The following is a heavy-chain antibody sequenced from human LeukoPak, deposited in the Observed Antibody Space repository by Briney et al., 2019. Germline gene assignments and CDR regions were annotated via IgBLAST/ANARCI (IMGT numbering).Heavy chain of an antibody. CDR2: IVADSGNT. V-gene: IGHV1-58*01. Sequence: SAKVSCKASGFNFARSTVLWARQTRGQSLERIGWIVADSGNTNYAQKFEDRLTITRDMSTSTAYMELSSLRSEDTAVYFCAADPHSGGWSRPENFQQWGQGTLVTVSS. CDR1: GFNFARST. J-gene: IGHJ1*01. D-gene: IGHD2-15*01. CDR3: AADPHSGGWSRPENFQQ.